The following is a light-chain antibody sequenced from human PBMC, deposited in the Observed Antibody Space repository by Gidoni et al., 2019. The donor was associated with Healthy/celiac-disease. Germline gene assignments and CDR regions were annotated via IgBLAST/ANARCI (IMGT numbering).Light chain of an antibody. Sequence: IQMTQSPSSLSASVGDRVTITCRASQSISSYLNWYQQKPGKAPKLLIYAASSLQSGVPSRFSGSGSGTEFTLTISSLQPEDFATYYCQQSYSTPRITFGQGTRLEIK. CDR3: QQSYSTPRIT. CDR1: QSISSY. CDR2: AAS. V-gene: IGKV1-39*01. J-gene: IGKJ5*01.